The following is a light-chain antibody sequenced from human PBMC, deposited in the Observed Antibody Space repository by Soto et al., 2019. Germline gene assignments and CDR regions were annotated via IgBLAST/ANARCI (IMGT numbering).Light chain of an antibody. J-gene: IGLJ2*01. V-gene: IGLV2-8*01. CDR3: SSYAGDNKYVL. CDR2: EVT. CDR1: SSDVGAYNY. Sequence: QSALTQPPSASGSPGQSVTISCTGTSSDVGAYNYVSWYQQHPGKAPKLMIYEVTKRPSGVPDRFSGSKSGNTASLTVSGLQAEDEADYYCSSYAGDNKYVLFGGGTKLTVL.